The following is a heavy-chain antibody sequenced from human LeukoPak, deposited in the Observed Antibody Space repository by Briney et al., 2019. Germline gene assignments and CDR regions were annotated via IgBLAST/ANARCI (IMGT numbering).Heavy chain of an antibody. CDR3: TTDDYSTYDLVY. J-gene: IGHJ4*02. V-gene: IGHV3-15*01. CDR1: GFTFSNAW. D-gene: IGHD4-11*01. CDR2: IKRIADDGTT. Sequence: GGSLRLSCAASGFTFSNAWMSWVRQAPGKGLEWVGRIKRIADDGTTDYAAPVKGRFTISRDDSKNTLYLQMNSLKTEDTAVYYCTTDDYSTYDLVYWGQGTLVTVSS.